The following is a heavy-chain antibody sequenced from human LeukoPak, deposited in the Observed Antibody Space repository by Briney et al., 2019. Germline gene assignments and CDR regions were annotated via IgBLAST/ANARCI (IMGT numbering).Heavy chain of an antibody. D-gene: IGHD5-18*01. V-gene: IGHV4-38-2*01. Sequence: SETLSLTCAVSGYSIGSGDYWGWIRQPPGKGLEWIGSILNSGSTYYNPSLKSRVTISADTSKRHFSLKLSSVTAADTAVYYCARRAQGYSYGYSALGYYYYMDVWGKGTTVTVSS. CDR3: ARRAQGYSYGYSALGYYYYMDV. CDR2: ILNSGST. J-gene: IGHJ6*03. CDR1: GYSIGSGDY.